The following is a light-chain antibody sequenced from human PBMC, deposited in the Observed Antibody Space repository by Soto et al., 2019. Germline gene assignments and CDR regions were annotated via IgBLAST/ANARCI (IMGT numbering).Light chain of an antibody. Sequence: ETVLTQSPGTLSLSPGERATLSCRSSQSISSGYLAWYQQRPGQAPRLLISVASNRDTCIPDRFSGSGSGTDFTLTISRLEPEDFAVYYCQQYGGSPLVTFGGGTKVEIK. V-gene: IGKV3-20*01. CDR2: VAS. CDR3: QQYGGSPLVT. J-gene: IGKJ4*01. CDR1: QSISSGY.